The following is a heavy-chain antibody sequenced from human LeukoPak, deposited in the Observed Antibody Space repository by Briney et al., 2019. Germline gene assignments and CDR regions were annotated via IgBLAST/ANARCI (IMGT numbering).Heavy chain of an antibody. V-gene: IGHV4-4*02. CDR2: IYHSGSP. CDR3: ARVNINNWHSCDY. CDR1: GGSISSSNW. J-gene: IGHJ4*02. Sequence: TPSETLSLTCAVSGGSISSSNWWGWVRQPPGQGLEWIGEIYHSGSPNYNPSLKSRVTISVDKSRNHFSLNLSSVTAADTAVYYCARVNINNWHSCDYWGQGTLVTVSS. D-gene: IGHD1-1*01.